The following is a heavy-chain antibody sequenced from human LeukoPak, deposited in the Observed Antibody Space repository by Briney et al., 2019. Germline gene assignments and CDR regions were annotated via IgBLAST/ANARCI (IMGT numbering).Heavy chain of an antibody. Sequence: GASVKVSCKASGYTFTDHYIHWVRQAPGQGLEWMGWISAYNGNTNYAQKLQGRVTMTTDTSTSTAYMELRSLRSDDTAVYYCARAPELLPFDYWGQGTLVTVSS. V-gene: IGHV1-18*04. CDR3: ARAPELLPFDY. CDR1: GYTFTDHY. D-gene: IGHD1-26*01. J-gene: IGHJ4*02. CDR2: ISAYNGNT.